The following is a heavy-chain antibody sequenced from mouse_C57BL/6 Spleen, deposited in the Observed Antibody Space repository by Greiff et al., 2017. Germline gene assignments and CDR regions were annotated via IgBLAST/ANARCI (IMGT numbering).Heavy chain of an antibody. V-gene: IGHV1-50*01. CDR1: GYTFTSYW. D-gene: IGHD2-3*01. Sequence: VQLQQPGAELVKPGASVKLSCKASGYTFTSYWMQWVKQRPGQGLEWIGEIDPSDSYTNYNQKFKGKATLTVDTSSSTAYMQLSSLTSEDSAVYYCARGGWLLLDYWGQGTTLTVSS. J-gene: IGHJ2*01. CDR3: ARGGWLLLDY. CDR2: IDPSDSYT.